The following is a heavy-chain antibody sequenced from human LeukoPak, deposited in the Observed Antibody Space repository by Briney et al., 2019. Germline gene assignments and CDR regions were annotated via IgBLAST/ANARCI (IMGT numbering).Heavy chain of an antibody. J-gene: IGHJ4*02. CDR1: GFTFHDYA. V-gene: IGHV3-9*01. D-gene: IGHD6-13*01. Sequence: PGRSLRLSCAASGFTFHDYAMHWVRQAPGKGLEWVSGFSWNGAAIGYADSVKGRFTISRDNAKNSLYLQMNSLRAEDTALYYCAKGWNNSSWYAGYYDFWGQGTLVTVSS. CDR2: FSWNGAAI. CDR3: AKGWNNSSWYAGYYDF.